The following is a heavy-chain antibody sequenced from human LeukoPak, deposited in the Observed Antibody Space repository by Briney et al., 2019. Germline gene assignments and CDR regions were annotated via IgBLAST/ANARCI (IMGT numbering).Heavy chain of an antibody. CDR2: ISPDGSSA. D-gene: IGHD2/OR15-2a*01. Sequence: QPGGSLRLSCSASGFTFTTYTLYWVRQAPGKGLEYVSAISPDGSSAYYRDSVKGRFTISRDNSKNTLYLQMSSLRPEDTAVYYCVKVSPPRRDTTGFDYWGQGTLVTVSS. J-gene: IGHJ4*02. CDR3: VKVSPPRRDTTGFDY. CDR1: GFTFTTYT. V-gene: IGHV3-64D*09.